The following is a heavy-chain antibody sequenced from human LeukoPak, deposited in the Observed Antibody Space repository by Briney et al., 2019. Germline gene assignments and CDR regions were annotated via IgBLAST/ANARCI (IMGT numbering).Heavy chain of an antibody. CDR2: IKQDGSEK. D-gene: IGHD3-10*01. J-gene: IGHJ6*03. Sequence: PGGSLRLSCATSGFTFSSYWMTWVRQAPGKELEWVANIKQDGSEKYYVDSVKGRFTISRDNAKNSLYLQMNSLRAEDTAVYYCARVSADSYYYGSGSYYSFHYYYMDVWGKGTTVTVSS. V-gene: IGHV3-7*02. CDR1: GFTFSSYW. CDR3: ARVSADSYYYGSGSYYSFHYYYMDV.